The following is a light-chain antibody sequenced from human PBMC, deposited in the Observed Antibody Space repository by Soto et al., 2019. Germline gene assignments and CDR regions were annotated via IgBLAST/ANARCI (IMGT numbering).Light chain of an antibody. V-gene: IGKV1-39*01. J-gene: IGKJ2*01. CDR2: GAS. CDR3: QQYISLYT. CDR1: QSISSF. Sequence: DIQMSQSPSSLSASVGDTVTITCRASQSISSFLNWYQQKPGKAPKLLIYGASSLQSGVPSRFSGSGSETEFTLTISSLQPDDSATYYCQQYISLYTFGQVAK.